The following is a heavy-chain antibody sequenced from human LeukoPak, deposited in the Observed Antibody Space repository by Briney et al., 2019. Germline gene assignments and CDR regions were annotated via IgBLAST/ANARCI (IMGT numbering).Heavy chain of an antibody. D-gene: IGHD5-18*01. CDR3: ARESYGLSLNY. V-gene: IGHV1-2*06. Sequence: GASVKVSCKASGYTFTGYYMHWVRQAPGQGLEWMGRINPNIGGTNYAQKFQGRVTMTRDTSISTAYMELSRLRSDDTAVYYCARESYGLSLNYWGQGTLVTVSS. J-gene: IGHJ4*02. CDR2: INPNIGGT. CDR1: GYTFTGYY.